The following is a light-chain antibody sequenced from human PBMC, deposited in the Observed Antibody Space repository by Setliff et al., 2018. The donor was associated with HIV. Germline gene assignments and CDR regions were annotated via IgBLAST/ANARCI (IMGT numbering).Light chain of an antibody. J-gene: IGLJ3*02. CDR3: SSYTSSTTFLV. Sequence: QSVLAQPASVSGSPGQSFTISCTGTSSDVGGYDFVSWYQFHPGRAPRLMIYDVNKRSSGVSNRFSGSKSGDTASLTISGLQAEDEADYFCSSYTSSTTFLVFGGGTKVTVL. V-gene: IGLV2-14*03. CDR2: DVN. CDR1: SSDVGGYDF.